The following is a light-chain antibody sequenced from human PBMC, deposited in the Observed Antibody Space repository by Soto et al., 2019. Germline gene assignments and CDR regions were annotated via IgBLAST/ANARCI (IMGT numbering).Light chain of an antibody. CDR1: QSVSSNY. CDR3: QQYGSSPRT. CDR2: GAS. Sequence: EIVLTQSPGTLSLSPGERATLSCRASQSVSSNYLAWYQQKPGQAPRLLIYGASTRATGIPARFSGSGSGTDFTLTISGQQSEDFAVYYCQQYGSSPRTFGQGTRLEIK. J-gene: IGKJ5*01. V-gene: IGKV3-20*01.